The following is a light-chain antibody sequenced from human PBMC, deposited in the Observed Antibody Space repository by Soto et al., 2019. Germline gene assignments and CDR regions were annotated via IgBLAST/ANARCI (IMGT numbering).Light chain of an antibody. CDR1: SSDIGGYNF. CDR2: EVT. J-gene: IGLJ3*02. V-gene: IGLV2-14*01. CDR3: ASYTTSATWV. Sequence: QSVLTQPASVSGSPGQSITISCPGSSSDIGGYNFVSWYQQHPGKAPKLVVYEVTYRPSGVSNRFSGSKSANTASLTISGLQSEDEADYYCASYTTSATWVFGGGTKRTVL.